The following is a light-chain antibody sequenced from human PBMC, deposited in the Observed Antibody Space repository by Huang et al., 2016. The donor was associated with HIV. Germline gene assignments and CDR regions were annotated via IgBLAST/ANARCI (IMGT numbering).Light chain of an antibody. CDR2: LGS. CDR1: QSLLHTTGLNR. J-gene: IGKJ2*01. V-gene: IGKV2-28*01. Sequence: DIVMTQSPLSLPVAPGPPASIPCMSSQSLLHTTGLNRLDWYLPKPGRSPQLLIYLGSNRASGVPDRFTGSGSGSDFTLEISRVEADDVGIYYCMQGLQAPPTFGQGTKLEI. CDR3: MQGLQAPPT.